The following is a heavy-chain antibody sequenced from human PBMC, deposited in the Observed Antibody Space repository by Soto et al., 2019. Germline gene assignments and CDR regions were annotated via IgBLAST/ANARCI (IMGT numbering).Heavy chain of an antibody. CDR2: ISSSSSTI. J-gene: IGHJ5*02. D-gene: IGHD2-2*01. Sequence: GGSLRLSCAASGFTFSSYSMNWVRQAPGKGLEWVSYISSSSSTIYYADSVKGRFTISRDNAKNSLYLQMNSLRAEDTAVYYCARDIVVVPAAINDVGRVDWFDPWGQGTLVTVSS. CDR3: ARDIVVVPAAINDVGRVDWFDP. V-gene: IGHV3-48*01. CDR1: GFTFSSYS.